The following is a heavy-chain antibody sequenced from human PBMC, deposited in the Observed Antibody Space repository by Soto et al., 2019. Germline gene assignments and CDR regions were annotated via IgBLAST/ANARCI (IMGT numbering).Heavy chain of an antibody. CDR1: GFTFSSYV. J-gene: IGHJ3*02. CDR3: AKDPHYNWNDAVAFDI. Sequence: GGSLRLSCAVSGFTFSSYVMSWVRQAPGKGLEWVSCISGSGSSTYYADSVKGRFTISRDNSKNTGYLQMNSLRAEDTALYYCAKDPHYNWNDAVAFDIWGQGTMVTVSS. CDR2: ISGSGSST. D-gene: IGHD1-20*01. V-gene: IGHV3-23*01.